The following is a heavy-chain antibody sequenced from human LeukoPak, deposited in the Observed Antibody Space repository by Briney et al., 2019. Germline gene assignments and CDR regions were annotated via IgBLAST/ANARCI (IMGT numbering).Heavy chain of an antibody. Sequence: GESLRISCKGSGYSFTSYWISWVRQMPGKGLGWMGRIDPSDSYTNYSPSFQGHVTTSADKSISTAYLQWSSLKASDTAMYYCARPLVVRGVIENWFDPWGQGTLVTVSS. D-gene: IGHD3-10*01. CDR1: GYSFTSYW. CDR3: ARPLVVRGVIENWFDP. J-gene: IGHJ5*02. CDR2: IDPSDSYT. V-gene: IGHV5-10-1*01.